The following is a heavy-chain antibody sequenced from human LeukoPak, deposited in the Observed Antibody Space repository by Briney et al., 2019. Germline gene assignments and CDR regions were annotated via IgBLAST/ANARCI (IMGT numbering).Heavy chain of an antibody. D-gene: IGHD3-22*01. CDR2: ISDNGGRT. CDR1: GFTFSSYA. Sequence: GGSLRLSCAASGFTFSSYAMSWARQAPGKGLEWVSTISDNGGRTYYADSVKGRFTISRDNSKNTLFLQMNSLRAEDSAVYYCATDREGDPSAYYLVGGQGTLITVSS. J-gene: IGHJ4*02. V-gene: IGHV3-23*01. CDR3: ATDREGDPSAYYLV.